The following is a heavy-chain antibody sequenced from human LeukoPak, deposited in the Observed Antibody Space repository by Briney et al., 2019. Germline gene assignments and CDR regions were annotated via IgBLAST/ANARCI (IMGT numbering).Heavy chain of an antibody. V-gene: IGHV3-48*01. D-gene: IGHD6-6*01. Sequence: PGGSLRLSCAASGFTFSSYSMNWVRQAPGKGLEWVSYISSSSSTIYYADSVKGRFTISRDNAKNSLYLQMNSLRAEDTAVYYCARDPLEYSSSGLFDYWGQGTLVTVSS. CDR1: GFTFSSYS. J-gene: IGHJ4*02. CDR3: ARDPLEYSSSGLFDY. CDR2: ISSSSSTI.